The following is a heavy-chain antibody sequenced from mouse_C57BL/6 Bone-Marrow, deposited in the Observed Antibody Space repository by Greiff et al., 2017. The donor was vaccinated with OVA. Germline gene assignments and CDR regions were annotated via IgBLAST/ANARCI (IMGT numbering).Heavy chain of an antibody. J-gene: IGHJ2*01. Sequence: VQLQQPGAELVRPGSSVKLSCKASGYTFTSYWMDWVKQRPGQGLEWIGNIYPSDSETHYNQKFKDKATLTVDKSSSTAYMQLISLTSEDSAVYYCARSNSYYFDCWGQGTTLTVSS. CDR3: ARSNSYYFDC. V-gene: IGHV1-61*01. D-gene: IGHD4-1*01. CDR2: IYPSDSET. CDR1: GYTFTSYW.